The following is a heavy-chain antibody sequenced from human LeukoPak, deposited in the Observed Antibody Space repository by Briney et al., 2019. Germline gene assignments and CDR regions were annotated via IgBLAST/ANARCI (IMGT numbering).Heavy chain of an antibody. V-gene: IGHV3-21*01. J-gene: IGHJ4*02. CDR3: AKDVSLYGDYVFDY. Sequence: GGSLRLSCAASGFRFSGYSMSWVRQAPGKGLDWVSSISSSSSYIYYADSVKGRFTISRHNAKNSLFLQMNSLRAEDTAVYYCAKDVSLYGDYVFDYWGQGTLVTVSS. CDR1: GFRFSGYS. CDR2: ISSSSSYI. D-gene: IGHD4-17*01.